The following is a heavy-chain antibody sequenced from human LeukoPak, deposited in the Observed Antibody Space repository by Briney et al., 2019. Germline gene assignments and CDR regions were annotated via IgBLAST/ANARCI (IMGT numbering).Heavy chain of an antibody. J-gene: IGHJ3*01. V-gene: IGHV3-23*01. D-gene: IGHD6-19*01. Sequence: GGSLRLSCAASGFAFSSYTVSWVRQAPGQGLSWVSAISGSGDNTYYADSVKGRFTLSRDNSKNTLSLQMNSLRAEDTAIYYCAREYKMAVVGTLGFDLWGHGTMVTVSS. CDR3: AREYKMAVVGTLGFDL. CDR1: GFAFSSYT. CDR2: ISGSGDNT.